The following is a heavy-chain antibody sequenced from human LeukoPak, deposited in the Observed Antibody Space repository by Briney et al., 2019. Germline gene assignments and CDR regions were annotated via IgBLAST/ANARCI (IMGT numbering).Heavy chain of an antibody. V-gene: IGHV4-59*08. CDR1: GGSVSNYY. CDR2: VYYTGST. D-gene: IGHD3-3*01. CDR3: ARTPGYDFGLDGMDV. Sequence: SETLSLTCSVSGGSVSNYYWSWIRQPPGKGLEWIGYVYYTGSTNYNPSLKSRVTMFEDKSKNQFSLRLYSVTVADTAVYYCARTPGYDFGLDGMDVWGQGTTVTVSS. J-gene: IGHJ6*02.